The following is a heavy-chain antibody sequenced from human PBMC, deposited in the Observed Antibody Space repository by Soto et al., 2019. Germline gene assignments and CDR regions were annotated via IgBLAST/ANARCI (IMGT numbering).Heavy chain of an antibody. D-gene: IGHD5-12*01. CDR2: INPSDGGT. V-gene: IGHV1-46*01. CDR3: ARVAHQSLDY. J-gene: IGHJ4*02. Sequence: VKVSCKTSGYTFTNYHIHWVRQAPGQGLEWLGIINPSDGGTGYAQKFQGRVTMTRDTSTSTVYMDMSSLRSEDTAVYYCARVAHQSLDYWGLGTLVTVSS. CDR1: GYTFTNYH.